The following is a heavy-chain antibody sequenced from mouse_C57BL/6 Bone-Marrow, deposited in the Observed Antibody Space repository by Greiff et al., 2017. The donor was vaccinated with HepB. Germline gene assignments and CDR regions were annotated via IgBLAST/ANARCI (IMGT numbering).Heavy chain of an antibody. D-gene: IGHD2-2*01. V-gene: IGHV1-75*01. CDR2: IFPGSGST. CDR1: GYTFTDYY. J-gene: IGHJ4*01. Sequence: QVHVKQSGPELVKPGASVKISCKASGYTFTDYYINWVKQRPGQGLEWIGWIFPGSGSTYYNEKFKGKATLTVDKSSSTAYMLLSSLTSEDSAVYYCARRGVTTGYYYAMDYWGQGTSVTVSS. CDR3: ARRGVTTGYYYAMDY.